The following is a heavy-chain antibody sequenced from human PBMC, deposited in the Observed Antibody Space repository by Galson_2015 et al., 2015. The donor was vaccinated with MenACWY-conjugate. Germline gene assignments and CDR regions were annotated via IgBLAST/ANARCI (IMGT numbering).Heavy chain of an antibody. CDR1: SGSISSFN. CDR2: IYESGSA. D-gene: IGHD5-12*01. J-gene: IGHJ5*02. V-gene: IGHV4-59*01. CDR3: ARREIVTAAIGQFSWFDP. Sequence: ETLSLTCTISSGSISSFNWNWIRQPPGKGLEWIGYIYESGSAKYNPSLESRVTISVATSKNQFSLKLTSVTAADTAVYYCARREIVTAAIGQFSWFDPWGQGTLVTVSS.